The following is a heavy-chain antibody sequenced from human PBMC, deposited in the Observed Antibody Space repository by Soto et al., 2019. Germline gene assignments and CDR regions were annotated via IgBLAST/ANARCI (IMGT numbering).Heavy chain of an antibody. V-gene: IGHV4-30-2*06. CDR3: ARDYYGMDV. CDR2: TYQSGSA. J-gene: IGHJ6*02. CDR1: GGSISSGGYS. Sequence: QLQLQESGSGLVKPSQTLSLTCTVSGGSISSGGYSWTWIRQSPGKGLEWIGYTYQSGSAYYNQSLKSRVTISVDRTKNQFSLNLPSVTAADTAVYYCARDYYGMDVWGQGTTVTVSS.